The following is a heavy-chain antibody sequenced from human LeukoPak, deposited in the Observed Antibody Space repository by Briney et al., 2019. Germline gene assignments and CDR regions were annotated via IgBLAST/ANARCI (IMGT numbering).Heavy chain of an antibody. D-gene: IGHD1-1*01. V-gene: IGHV3-9*01. J-gene: IGHJ4*01. CDR3: AKGGKARAWTYFDY. Sequence: PGGSLRLSCAASGFTFDDYAMHWVRQAPGKGLEWVSGISGNSGSIGYADSVKGRFTISRDNAKNSLYLRMNRLRAEDTALYYCAKGGKARAWTYFDYWGQEPWSPSPQ. CDR1: GFTFDDYA. CDR2: ISGNSGSI.